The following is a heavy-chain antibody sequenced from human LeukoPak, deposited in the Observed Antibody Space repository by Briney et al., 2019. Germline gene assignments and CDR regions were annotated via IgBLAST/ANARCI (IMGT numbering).Heavy chain of an antibody. CDR2: INSDGRRT. J-gene: IGHJ5*02. CDR3: ARESMELVRFDL. CDR1: GFTFSSYW. V-gene: IGHV3-74*01. D-gene: IGHD6-13*01. Sequence: PGGSLRLSCAASGFTFSSYWMHWVRQAPGKGLVWVSNINSDGRRTSYADSVKGRFTISRDNAKNTLYLQMNSLRAEDTAVYYCARESMELVRFDLWGQGTLVTVSS.